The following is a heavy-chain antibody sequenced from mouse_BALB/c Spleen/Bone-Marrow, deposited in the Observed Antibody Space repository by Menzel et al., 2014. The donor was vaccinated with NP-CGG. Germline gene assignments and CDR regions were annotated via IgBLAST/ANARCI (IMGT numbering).Heavy chain of an antibody. CDR3: TRVITAVLATRAMDY. V-gene: IGHV1-5*01. Sequence: VQLKQSGTVLARPGASVKMSCKASGYTFTSYWMHWVKQRPGQGLEWIGATYPGNSDTSYNQKFKGKAKLTAVTSTSTAYMELSSLTNEDSAVYYCTRVITAVLATRAMDYWGQGSSVTVSS. CDR1: GYTFTSYW. J-gene: IGHJ4*01. D-gene: IGHD1-1*01. CDR2: TYPGNSDT.